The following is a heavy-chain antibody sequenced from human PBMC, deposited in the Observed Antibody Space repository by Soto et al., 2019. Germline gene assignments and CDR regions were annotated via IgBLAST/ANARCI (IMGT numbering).Heavy chain of an antibody. CDR2: ISNDGNNQ. J-gene: IGHJ4*02. D-gene: IGHD3-16*02. CDR1: GFTFSSYS. V-gene: IGHV3-30*18. Sequence: GGSLRLSCAASGFTFSSYSMNWVRQAPGKGLEWVSYISNDGNNQYYADSVKGRFTISRDNFKHTLYLQMNSLRAEDTAVYYCAKALGELSPESFDYWGQGILVTVSS. CDR3: AKALGELSPESFDY.